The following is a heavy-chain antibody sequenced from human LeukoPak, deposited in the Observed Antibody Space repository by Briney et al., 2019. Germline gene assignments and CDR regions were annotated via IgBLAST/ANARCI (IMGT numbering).Heavy chain of an antibody. CDR1: GFTFSSYG. J-gene: IGHJ6*02. CDR3: ARDYDFWSGYEVPEASGMDV. CDR2: IWYDGSNK. V-gene: IGHV3-33*01. Sequence: GGSLRLSCAASGFTFSSYGMHWVRQAPGKGPEWVAVIWYDGSNKYYADSVKGRFTISRDNSKNTLYLQMNSLRAEDTAVYYCARDYDFWSGYEVPEASGMDVWGQGTTVTVSS. D-gene: IGHD3-3*01.